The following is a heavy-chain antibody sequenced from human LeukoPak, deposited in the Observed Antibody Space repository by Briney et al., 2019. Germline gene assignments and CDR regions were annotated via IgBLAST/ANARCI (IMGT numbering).Heavy chain of an antibody. D-gene: IGHD2-21*01. CDR2: IKQDGSEK. CDR1: GGSISSYY. CDR3: ARLIGSGCFDC. Sequence: ETLSLTCTVSGGSISSYYWSWVRQAPGKGLEWVANIKQDGSEKYYVDSVKGRFTVSRDNAKNSLYLQMNSLRVGDTAVYYCARLIGSGCFDCWGQGTQVTVSS. V-gene: IGHV3-7*01. J-gene: IGHJ4*03.